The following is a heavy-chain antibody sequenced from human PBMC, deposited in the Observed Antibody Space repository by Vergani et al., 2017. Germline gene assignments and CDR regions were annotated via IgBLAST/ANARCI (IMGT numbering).Heavy chain of an antibody. Sequence: QVQLQQWGAGLLKPSETLSLTCAVYGGSFSGYYWSWIRQPPGKGLEWIGEINHSGSTNYNPSLKSRVTISVDTSKNQFSLKLSSVTAADTAVYYCARGVCPDYWGQGTLVTGSS. CDR3: ARGVCPDY. CDR2: INHSGST. D-gene: IGHD2-8*01. V-gene: IGHV4-34*01. J-gene: IGHJ4*02. CDR1: GGSFSGYY.